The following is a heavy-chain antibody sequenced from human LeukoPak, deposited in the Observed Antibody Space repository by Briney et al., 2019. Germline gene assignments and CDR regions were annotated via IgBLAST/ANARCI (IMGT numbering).Heavy chain of an antibody. Sequence: KPSDTLSLTCTVSGGSISSSSYYWGWIRQPPGEGLEWIGSIYYSGITCYNPSLKSRVTISIDTSKNQFSLKLSSVTAADTAVYYCARHGDYYDSSGLFDYWGQGTLVTV. CDR2: IYYSGIT. CDR1: GGSISSSSYY. D-gene: IGHD3-22*01. CDR3: ARHGDYYDSSGLFDY. V-gene: IGHV4-39*01. J-gene: IGHJ4*02.